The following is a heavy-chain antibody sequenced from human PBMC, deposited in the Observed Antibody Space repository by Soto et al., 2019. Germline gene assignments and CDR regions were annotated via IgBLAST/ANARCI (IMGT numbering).Heavy chain of an antibody. Sequence: SETLSLTWGVYCWSFSGYYWSWIRHPPGKGLERIGYIYYSWSISINPYLNGRGTISVDTSKHQCSMNLSSVTAGDKAVYHCATQGSTVGLPYYYYGMDVWGQGTTVTVSS. V-gene: IGHV4-34*11. CDR2: IYYSWSI. CDR1: CWSFSGYY. D-gene: IGHD4-17*01. J-gene: IGHJ6*02. CDR3: ATQGSTVGLPYYYYGMDV.